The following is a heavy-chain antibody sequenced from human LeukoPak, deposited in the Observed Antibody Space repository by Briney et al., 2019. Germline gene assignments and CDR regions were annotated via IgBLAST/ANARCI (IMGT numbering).Heavy chain of an antibody. CDR1: GGSISSYY. Sequence: PSETLSLTCTVSGGSISSYYWSWIRQPPGKGLEWIGYIYYSGSTNYNPSLKSRVTISVDTSKNQFSLKLSSVTAADTAVYYCARVPISSGYYPSSRNAFDIWGQGTMVTVSS. V-gene: IGHV4-59*12. D-gene: IGHD3-22*01. CDR2: IYYSGST. CDR3: ARVPISSGYYPSSRNAFDI. J-gene: IGHJ3*02.